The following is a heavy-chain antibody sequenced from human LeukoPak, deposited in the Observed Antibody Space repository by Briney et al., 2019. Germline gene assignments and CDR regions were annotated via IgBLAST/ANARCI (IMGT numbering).Heavy chain of an antibody. D-gene: IGHD2-8*01. J-gene: IGHJ4*02. CDR1: GFTFSSYA. Sequence: GGSLRLSCAASGFTFSSYAMSWVRQAPGKGLEWVSDISGSGYSTYYADSVKGRFTISRDNSKNTLYLQMNSLRADDTAVYYCAKNIVLMVHAPGSWGQGTLVTVSS. CDR2: ISGSGYST. V-gene: IGHV3-23*01. CDR3: AKNIVLMVHAPGS.